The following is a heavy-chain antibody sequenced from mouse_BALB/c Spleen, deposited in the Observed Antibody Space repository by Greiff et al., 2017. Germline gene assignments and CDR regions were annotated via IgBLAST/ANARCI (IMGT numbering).Heavy chain of an antibody. V-gene: IGHV5-17*02. CDR2: ISSGSSTI. CDR1: GFTFSSFG. J-gene: IGHJ2*01. D-gene: IGHD2-3*01. Sequence: EVQGVESGGGLVQPGGSRKLSCAASGFTFSSFGMHWVRQAPEKGLEWVAYISSGSSTIYYADTVKGRFTISRDNPKNTLFLQMTSLRSEDTAMYYCAREGWLPHYFDYWGQGTTLTVSS. CDR3: AREGWLPHYFDY.